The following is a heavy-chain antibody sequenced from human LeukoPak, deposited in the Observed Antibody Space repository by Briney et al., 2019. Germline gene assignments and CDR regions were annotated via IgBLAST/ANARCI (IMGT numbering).Heavy chain of an antibody. Sequence: PSETLSLTCAVYGGSFSVYYWSWIRQPPGKGLEWIGEINHSGSTNYNPSLKSRVTISVDTSKNQFSLKLSSVTAADTAVYYCARGRSGYSSSWYVSVYFDYWGQGTPVTVSS. CDR1: GGSFSVYY. J-gene: IGHJ4*02. D-gene: IGHD6-13*01. CDR3: ARGRSGYSSSWYVSVYFDY. CDR2: INHSGST. V-gene: IGHV4-34*01.